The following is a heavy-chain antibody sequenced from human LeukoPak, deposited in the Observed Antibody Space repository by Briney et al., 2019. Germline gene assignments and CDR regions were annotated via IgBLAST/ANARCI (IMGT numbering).Heavy chain of an antibody. D-gene: IGHD5-18*01. Sequence: GGSLRLSCAASGFTFSSYAMHWVRQAPGKGLEWVAVISYDGSNKYYADSVKGRFTISRDNSKNTLYLQMNSLRAEDTAVYYCARVAWIQLSVAIDPAIDYWGQGTLVTVSS. CDR2: ISYDGSNK. CDR1: GFTFSSYA. CDR3: ARVAWIQLSVAIDPAIDY. J-gene: IGHJ4*02. V-gene: IGHV3-30*04.